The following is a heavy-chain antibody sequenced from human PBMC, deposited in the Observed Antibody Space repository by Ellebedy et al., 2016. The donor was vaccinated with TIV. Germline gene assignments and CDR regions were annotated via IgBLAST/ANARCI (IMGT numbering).Heavy chain of an antibody. Sequence: ASVKVSCXAPGYTFTSYDIHWVRQAPGQGLEWMGWVNPNSGYTGYAQMFQGRVTMTRNTSINTAYMELRSLRSDDTAVYYCGTPMVGDFSYYYMDVWGKGTTVTVSS. D-gene: IGHD5-18*01. CDR1: GYTFTSYD. CDR2: VNPNSGYT. CDR3: GTPMVGDFSYYYMDV. J-gene: IGHJ6*03. V-gene: IGHV1-8*01.